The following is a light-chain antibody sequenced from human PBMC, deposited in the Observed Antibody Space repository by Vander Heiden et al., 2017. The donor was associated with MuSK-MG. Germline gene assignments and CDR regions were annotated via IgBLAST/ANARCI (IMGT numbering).Light chain of an antibody. V-gene: IGKV1-39*01. CDR1: QSISTY. CDR3: QQRDSTPIT. Sequence: DIQMTQSPSSLSASVGDRVTVTCRASQSISTYLNWYQQKPGKAPKLLIYAASSLPSGVPSRFSGSGSGTDFTLTISRLQPEDFATYYCQQRDSTPITFGGGTKVEIK. J-gene: IGKJ4*01. CDR2: AAS.